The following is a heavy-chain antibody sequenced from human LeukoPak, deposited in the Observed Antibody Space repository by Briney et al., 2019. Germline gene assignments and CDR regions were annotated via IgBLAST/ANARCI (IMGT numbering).Heavy chain of an antibody. D-gene: IGHD3-16*01. CDR1: GDSVSSNSIT. V-gene: IGHV6-1*01. CDR2: TYYRSKWYN. J-gene: IGHJ4*02. Sequence: SQTLSLTCAISGDSVSSNSITWHWIRQSPSRGLEWLGRTYYRSKWYNDYAVSVKSRITINPDTSEDQFSLQLNSVTPEDTAVYYCASQPLIAFGGTRDYWGQGTLVTVSS. CDR3: ASQPLIAFGGTRDY.